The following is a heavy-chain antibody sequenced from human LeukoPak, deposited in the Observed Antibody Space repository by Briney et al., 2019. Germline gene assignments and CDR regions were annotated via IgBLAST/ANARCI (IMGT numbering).Heavy chain of an antibody. CDR3: TRETAFDF. Sequence: GGSLRLSCAASGFPFSSYSMDWVRQAPGRGLEWVSSISSSSSYIYYADSVKGRFTISRDNAKNSLYLQMNSLRAEDTAVYYCTRETAFDFWGQGTVVTVSS. CDR1: GFPFSSYS. J-gene: IGHJ3*01. V-gene: IGHV3-21*01. CDR2: ISSSSSYI.